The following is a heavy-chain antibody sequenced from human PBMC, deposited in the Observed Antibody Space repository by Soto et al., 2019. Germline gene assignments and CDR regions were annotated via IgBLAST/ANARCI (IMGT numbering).Heavy chain of an antibody. V-gene: IGHV1-69*13. CDR2: IIPIFGTA. J-gene: IGHJ6*02. D-gene: IGHD2-21*02. CDR3: ARDLLYCGGDCYHAPLYYYYYGMDV. Sequence: SVKVSFKASGGTFSSYAISWVRQAPGQGLEWMGGIIPIFGTANYAQKFQGRVTITADESTSTAYMELSSLRSEDTAVYYCARDLLYCGGDCYHAPLYYYYYGMDVWGQGTTVTVAS. CDR1: GGTFSSYA.